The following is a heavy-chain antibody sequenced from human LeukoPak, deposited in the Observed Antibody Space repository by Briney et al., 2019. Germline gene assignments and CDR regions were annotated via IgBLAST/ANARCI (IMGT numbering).Heavy chain of an antibody. CDR3: AGSGSSGTEYFQY. D-gene: IGHD3-22*01. J-gene: IGHJ1*01. Sequence: SETLSLTCTVSGGSISSYYWSWIRQPPGKGLEWIGYIYYSGSTNYNPSLKGRVTISVDTSKNQFSLKLSSVTAADTAVYYCAGSGSSGTEYFQYWGQGTLVTVSS. CDR2: IYYSGST. CDR1: GGSISSYY. V-gene: IGHV4-59*01.